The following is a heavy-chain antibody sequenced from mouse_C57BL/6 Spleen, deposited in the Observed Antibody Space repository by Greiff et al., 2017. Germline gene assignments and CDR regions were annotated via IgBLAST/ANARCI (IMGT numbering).Heavy chain of an antibody. D-gene: IGHD1-1*01. V-gene: IGHV3-6*01. Sequence: VQLKESGPGLVKPSQSLSLTCSVTGYSITSGYYWNWIRQFPGNKLEWIGYISYDGSNNYNPPLKNRISVTRDPSKNQFFLKLNSVTTEDTATYYCARDGTVVATGFDYWGQGTTLAVSS. CDR3: ARDGTVVATGFDY. J-gene: IGHJ2*01. CDR2: ISYDGSN. CDR1: GYSITSGYY.